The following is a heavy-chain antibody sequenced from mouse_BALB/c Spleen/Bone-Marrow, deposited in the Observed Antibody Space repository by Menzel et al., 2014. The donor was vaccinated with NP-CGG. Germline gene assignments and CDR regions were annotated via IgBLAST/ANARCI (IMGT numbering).Heavy chain of an antibody. CDR2: ISYSGST. CDR1: GNSITSDYA. CDR3: AGERLRKERDY. D-gene: IGHD2-2*01. Sequence: EVKLLESGPGLVKPSQSLSLTCTVTGNSITSDYAWNWIRQFPGNKLEWMGYISYSGSTSYNPSLSSRISITRDTSKNQSSLHLNSVTTKDTATYYGAGERLRKERDYWGQGTPLPVSS. V-gene: IGHV3-2*02. J-gene: IGHJ2*01.